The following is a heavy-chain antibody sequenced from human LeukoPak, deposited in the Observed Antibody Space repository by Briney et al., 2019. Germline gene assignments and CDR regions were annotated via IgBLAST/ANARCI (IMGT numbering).Heavy chain of an antibody. CDR2: LISRGTLI. V-gene: IGHV3-48*03. D-gene: IGHD6-19*01. J-gene: IGHJ4*02. Sequence: GKEQEWVSFLISRGTLIYYADSVKGRFTISRVDANSSLFLHMNSLRADGTAVYYCARLRLFGWYFVYWGRGTVVSVSS. CDR3: ARLRLFGWYFVY.